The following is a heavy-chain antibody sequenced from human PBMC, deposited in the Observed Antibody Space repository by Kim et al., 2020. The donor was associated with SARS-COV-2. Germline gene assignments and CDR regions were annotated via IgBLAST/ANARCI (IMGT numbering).Heavy chain of an antibody. CDR3: AKDWGRDYYQHYGLDA. Sequence: GGSLRLEGEDEGGKFRSYLMTWVRQAPGKGLEWVSAISPSGGNTHYADSVKGRFIISRDNSKNTLFLFMNNLRVADMAIYYCAKDWGRDYYQHYGLDAWG. V-gene: IGHV3-23*01. D-gene: IGHD3-16*01. J-gene: IGHJ6*01. CDR2: ISPSGGNT. CDR1: GGKFRSYL.